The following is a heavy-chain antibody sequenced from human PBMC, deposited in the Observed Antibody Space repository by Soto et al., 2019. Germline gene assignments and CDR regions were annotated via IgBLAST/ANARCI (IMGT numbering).Heavy chain of an antibody. CDR3: AGGGDGYSWYPH. V-gene: IGHV3-30*03. D-gene: IGHD6-13*01. CDR1: GFTFSSYG. Sequence: QVQLVESGGGVVQPGRSLRLSCAASGFTFSSYGMHWVRQAPGKGLEWVAVISFDGSTKYYADSVKGRFTISRDNSKNTMYRQMNSLRGEDTAVYYCAGGGDGYSWYPHWGQGTLVTVSS. CDR2: ISFDGSTK. J-gene: IGHJ4*02.